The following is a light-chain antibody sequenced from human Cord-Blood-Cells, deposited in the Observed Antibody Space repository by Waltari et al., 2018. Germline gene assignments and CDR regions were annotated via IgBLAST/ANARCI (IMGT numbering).Light chain of an antibody. Sequence: QSALTQPASVSVSPGQSNTISCTGTSSDVGGYNYVSWYQQHPGKAPKLMIYDVSNRPSGVSDRFSGSKAGNTASLTISGLQTEDEADYYCSSYTSSSTLVVFGGGTKLTVL. J-gene: IGLJ2*01. V-gene: IGLV2-14*01. CDR3: SSYTSSSTLVV. CDR1: SSDVGGYNY. CDR2: DVS.